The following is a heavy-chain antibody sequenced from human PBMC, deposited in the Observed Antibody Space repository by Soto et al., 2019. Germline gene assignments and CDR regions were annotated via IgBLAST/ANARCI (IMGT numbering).Heavy chain of an antibody. Sequence: PGEALKVSWKGSGYSSTNYWIAWVRQMPEKGLEWMGIIYPGDSDTRYSPSFQGQVSISADKSISTAYLQWSSLKASDTAMYYCARHPRSYFYFLSAPPGVFDIPARRTVVPVS. V-gene: IGHV5-51*01. CDR2: IYPGDSDT. D-gene: IGHD3-3*01. CDR1: GYSSTNYW. CDR3: ARHPRSYFYFLSAPPGVFDI. J-gene: IGHJ3*02.